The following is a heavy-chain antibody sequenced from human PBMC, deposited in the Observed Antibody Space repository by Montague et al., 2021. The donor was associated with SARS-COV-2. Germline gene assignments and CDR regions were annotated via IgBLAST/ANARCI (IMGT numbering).Heavy chain of an antibody. Sequence: SETLSLTCTVSGGSISRSTSSWAWIRQPPGKGLEWIGSISYTGXTXYXXXXKXRVTMSVDTSRNQFSLRLSSVTAADTSAYYCARLPLVSSWSRAAGYYYYGMDVWGQGTTVTVSS. V-gene: IGHV4-39*01. CDR2: ISYTGXT. J-gene: IGHJ6*02. D-gene: IGHD6-13*01. CDR1: GGSISRSTSS. CDR3: ARLPLVSSWSRAAGYYYYGMDV.